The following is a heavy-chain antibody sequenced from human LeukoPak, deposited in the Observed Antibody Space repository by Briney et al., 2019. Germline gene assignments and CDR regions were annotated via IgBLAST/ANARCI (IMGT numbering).Heavy chain of an antibody. Sequence: GGSLRLSCAASGFTVSQSYMSWVRQAPGKGLEWVSIIYAGGNTYCADSVKGRFTISRDTSKNTAYLEMNSLRVEDTAMYYCARDGAVVAGTAQHWGQGALVTVSS. CDR3: ARDGAVVAGTAQH. J-gene: IGHJ1*01. CDR1: GFTVSQSY. V-gene: IGHV3-53*01. CDR2: IYAGGNT. D-gene: IGHD6-19*01.